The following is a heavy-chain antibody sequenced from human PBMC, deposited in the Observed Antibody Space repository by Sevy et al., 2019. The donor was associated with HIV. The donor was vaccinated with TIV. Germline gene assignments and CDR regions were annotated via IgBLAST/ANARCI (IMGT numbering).Heavy chain of an antibody. D-gene: IGHD3-16*01. J-gene: IGHJ6*03. CDR1: GFTFSNYW. CDR3: ASDQTVSGRYYFDYIDV. V-gene: IGHV3-7*03. Sequence: QLGGSLRLPCAASGFTFSNYWMSWVRQAPGKALEWVANLREDGSEQYYVDSVKGRFTISRDNATNALYLQMNSLRAEDSAVYYWASDQTVSGRYYFDYIDVWGKGTTVTVSS. CDR2: LREDGSEQ.